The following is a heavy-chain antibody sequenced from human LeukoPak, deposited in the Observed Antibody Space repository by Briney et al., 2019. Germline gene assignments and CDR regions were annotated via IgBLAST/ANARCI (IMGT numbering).Heavy chain of an antibody. Sequence: ASVKVSCKASGYTFTGYYMHWVRQAPGQGLEWMGWINPNRGGTNYAQKLQGRVHMTRDTSISTAYMELSRLRSDDTAVYYCARVGGYYLRAFDIWGQGTMVTVSS. D-gene: IGHD3-3*01. CDR2: INPNRGGT. CDR3: ARVGGYYLRAFDI. V-gene: IGHV1-2*02. J-gene: IGHJ3*02. CDR1: GYTFTGYY.